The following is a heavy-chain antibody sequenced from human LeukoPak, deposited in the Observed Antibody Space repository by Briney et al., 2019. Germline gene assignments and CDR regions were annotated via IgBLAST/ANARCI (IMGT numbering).Heavy chain of an antibody. CDR3: ARRGAVDDAFDI. Sequence: SETLSRTCTVSGGSISSSSYYWAWIRQPPGKGLEWIGSIYYSGSTYYNPSLKSRVTISVDTSKNQFSLKLSSVTAADTAVYYCARRGAVDDAFDIWGQGTMATVSS. CDR1: GGSISSSSYY. V-gene: IGHV4-39*01. J-gene: IGHJ3*02. D-gene: IGHD2-2*01. CDR2: IYYSGST.